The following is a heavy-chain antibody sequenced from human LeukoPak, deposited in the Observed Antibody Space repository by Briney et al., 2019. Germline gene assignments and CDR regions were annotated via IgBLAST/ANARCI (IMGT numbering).Heavy chain of an antibody. CDR3: ARFPRDYTDDSSGYRDSFDY. J-gene: IGHJ4*02. CDR1: GGSISSGDYY. D-gene: IGHD3-22*01. CDR2: NYDSGST. V-gene: IGHV4-30-4*01. Sequence: SETLSLTYTLSGGSISSGDYYWRWIRQPQGKGLERVGYNYDSGSTNYNPPLKSRVTISVDTSKNQFSLKLSSVTAADTAVYYCARFPRDYTDDSSGYRDSFDYWGQGTLVTVSS.